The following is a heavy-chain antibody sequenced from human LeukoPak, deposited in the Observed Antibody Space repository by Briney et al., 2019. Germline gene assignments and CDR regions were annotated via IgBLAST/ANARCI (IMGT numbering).Heavy chain of an antibody. CDR2: INPSAGST. V-gene: IGHV1-46*01. CDR3: ARGSSLDAFDI. J-gene: IGHJ3*02. Sequence: ASVKVSCKASGYTFTSYYMHWVRQAPGQGLEWTGIINPSAGSTSYAQKFQGRVTMTRDTSTSTVYMELSSLRSEDTVVYYCARGSSLDAFDIWGQGTMVTVSS. CDR1: GYTFTSYY. D-gene: IGHD6-13*01.